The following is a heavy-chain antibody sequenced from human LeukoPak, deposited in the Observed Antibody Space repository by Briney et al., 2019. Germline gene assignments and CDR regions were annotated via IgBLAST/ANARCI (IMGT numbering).Heavy chain of an antibody. D-gene: IGHD6-19*01. CDR1: GFTFSSYA. CDR3: AKDQSSGWYDATDY. J-gene: IGHJ4*02. V-gene: IGHV3-23*01. Sequence: GGSLRLSCAASGFTFSSYAMSWVRQAPGKGLEWVSTINGGGVNTHYADSVGGRFTISRDNSKNTLYLQMNSLRAEDTAVYYCAKDQSSGWYDATDYWGQGTLVTVSS. CDR2: INGGGVNT.